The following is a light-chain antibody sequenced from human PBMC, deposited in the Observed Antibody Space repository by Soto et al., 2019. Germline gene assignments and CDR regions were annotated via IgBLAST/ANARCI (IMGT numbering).Light chain of an antibody. CDR2: KND. CDR3: STWDDGLSGVL. V-gene: IGLV1-47*01. Sequence: VLTQPPSASGTPGQSVTISCSGRISNIGSNYVHWYQQLPGTAPKLLIYKNDQRPSGVPDRISGSKSGTSASLAISGLRSEDEADYYCSTWDDGLSGVLFGGGTKVTVL. CDR1: ISNIGSNY. J-gene: IGLJ2*01.